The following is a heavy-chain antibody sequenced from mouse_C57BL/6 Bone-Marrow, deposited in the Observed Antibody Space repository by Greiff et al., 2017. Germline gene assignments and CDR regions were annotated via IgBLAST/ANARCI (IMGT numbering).Heavy chain of an antibody. V-gene: IGHV1-50*01. CDR1: GYTFTSYW. Sequence: QVQLQQPGAELVKPGASVKLSCKASGYTFTSYWMQWVKQRPGQGLEWIGEIDPSDSYTNYNQKFKGKATLTVDTSSSTAYMQLSSLTSEDSAVYYCARTLLYGDYGYWGQGTTLTVSS. CDR2: IDPSDSYT. J-gene: IGHJ2*01. D-gene: IGHD2-13*01. CDR3: ARTLLYGDYGY.